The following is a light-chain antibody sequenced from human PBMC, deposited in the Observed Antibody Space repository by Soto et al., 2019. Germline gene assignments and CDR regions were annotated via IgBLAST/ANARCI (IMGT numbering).Light chain of an antibody. J-gene: IGLJ1*01. Sequence: QSVLTQPPSASGSPGQSVTISCTGTSSDVGGYNYVSWYQQHPGKAPKLMIYEVSKRPSGVPDRFSGSKSGNTASLTVSGLQXEDEADYYCSSYAGSNNVYAFGTGTKV. CDR2: EVS. CDR1: SSDVGGYNY. V-gene: IGLV2-8*01. CDR3: SSYAGSNNVYA.